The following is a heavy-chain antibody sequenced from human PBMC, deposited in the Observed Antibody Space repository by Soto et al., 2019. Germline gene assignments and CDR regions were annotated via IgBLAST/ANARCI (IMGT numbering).Heavy chain of an antibody. D-gene: IGHD2-21*02. CDR3: ARQRTTVVTQAYFDH. Sequence: SETLSLTCSVSGESISSSSYYWGWIRQPPGKGLEWIGSIYYSGRTYYNPSFKSRVTISIDTSKNQFSLKLSSVTATDTAVYYCARQRTTVVTQAYFDHWGQGALVTVSS. CDR2: IYYSGRT. V-gene: IGHV4-39*01. J-gene: IGHJ4*02. CDR1: GESISSSSYY.